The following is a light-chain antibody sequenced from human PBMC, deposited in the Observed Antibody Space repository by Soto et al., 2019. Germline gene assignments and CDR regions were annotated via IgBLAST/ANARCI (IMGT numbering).Light chain of an antibody. J-gene: IGKJ1*01. Sequence: DIQMTQSPSTLSASVGDRVTITCRASQSISNWLARYQQKPGKAPKFLIYKASDLESGVPSRFSGSGSGTEFTLTISSLQPDDLATYYCQQYNSYPWTFGQGTKVDIK. CDR1: QSISNW. CDR2: KAS. V-gene: IGKV1-5*03. CDR3: QQYNSYPWT.